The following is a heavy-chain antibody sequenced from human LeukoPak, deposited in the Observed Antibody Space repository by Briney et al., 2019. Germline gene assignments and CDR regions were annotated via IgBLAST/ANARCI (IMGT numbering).Heavy chain of an antibody. CDR1: GFTVSSNY. J-gene: IGHJ4*02. CDR3: ARLRVSSGYYSDY. CDR2: INSDGSTT. Sequence: GGSLRLSCAASGFTVSSNYMSWVRQAPGKGLVWVSRINSDGSTTSYAESVKGRFTISRDNAKNTLYLQMNSLRAEDTAVYYCARLRVSSGYYSDYWGQGTLVTVSS. V-gene: IGHV3-74*01. D-gene: IGHD3-22*01.